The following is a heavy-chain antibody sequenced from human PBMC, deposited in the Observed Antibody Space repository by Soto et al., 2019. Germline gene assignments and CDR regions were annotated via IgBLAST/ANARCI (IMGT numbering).Heavy chain of an antibody. D-gene: IGHD5-18*01. CDR2: IYYSGST. CDR3: ARGDTYFDY. Sequence: SETLSLTCTVSGGSISSYYWSWIRQPPGKGLEWIGYIYYSGSTNYNPSLKSRVTMSVDTSKNQFSLKLTSVTAADTAVYYCARGDTYFDYWGQGTLVTSPQ. CDR1: GGSISSYY. V-gene: IGHV4-59*01. J-gene: IGHJ4*02.